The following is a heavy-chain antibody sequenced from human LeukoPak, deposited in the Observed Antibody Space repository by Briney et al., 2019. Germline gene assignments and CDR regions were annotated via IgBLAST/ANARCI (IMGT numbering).Heavy chain of an antibody. Sequence: SVKVSCKASGGTFSSYAISWVRQAPGQGLEWMGGIIPIFGTASYAQKFQGRVTITADESTSTAYMELSSLRSEDTAVYYCASTAAQYYYYYMDVWGKGTTVTVSS. CDR2: IIPIFGTA. D-gene: IGHD6-13*01. CDR1: GGTFSSYA. V-gene: IGHV1-69*13. CDR3: ASTAAQYYYYYMDV. J-gene: IGHJ6*03.